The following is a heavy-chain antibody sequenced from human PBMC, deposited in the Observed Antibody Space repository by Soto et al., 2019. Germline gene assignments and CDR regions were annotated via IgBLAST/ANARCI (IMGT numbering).Heavy chain of an antibody. CDR2: IKSKTDGGTT. J-gene: IGHJ5*02. V-gene: IGHV3-15*07. CDR3: ADIGSGLP. Sequence: GGSLRLSCAASGFTFTNAWINWVRQAPGKGLEWVGRIKSKTDGGTTDYAEPVKGRFAISRDDSNNMVYLQMNSLKIEDTAVYYCADIGSGLPWGQGTLVTVSS. CDR1: GFTFTNAW. D-gene: IGHD3-10*01.